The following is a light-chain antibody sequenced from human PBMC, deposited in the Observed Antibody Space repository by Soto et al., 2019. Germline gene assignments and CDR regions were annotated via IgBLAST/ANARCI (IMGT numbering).Light chain of an antibody. CDR1: QSVSSY. J-gene: IGKJ1*01. CDR3: QQHGSSPWT. Sequence: ELVLIQSPATLSLSPGERANLSCRASQSVSSYLAWYQQKPGQAPRLLIYGTSSRATDIPDRFSGSGSGADFTLTISRLEPEDSAVYYCQQHGSSPWTFGQGTKMDIK. CDR2: GTS. V-gene: IGKV3-20*01.